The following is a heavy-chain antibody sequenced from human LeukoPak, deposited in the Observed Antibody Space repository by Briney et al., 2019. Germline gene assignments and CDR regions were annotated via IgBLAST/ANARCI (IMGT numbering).Heavy chain of an antibody. Sequence: PGGSLRLSCAVSGFPLSSYAMSWVRQAPGKGLQWVAAITYDGSTRYHADSVKGRFTISRDNSKDTLYLQMNSLKVEDTATYYCARVRRYSQYESSGYYADSWGQGTLVTVSS. D-gene: IGHD3-22*01. J-gene: IGHJ5*01. CDR3: ARVRRYSQYESSGYYADS. V-gene: IGHV3-30*03. CDR2: ITYDGSTR. CDR1: GFPLSSYA.